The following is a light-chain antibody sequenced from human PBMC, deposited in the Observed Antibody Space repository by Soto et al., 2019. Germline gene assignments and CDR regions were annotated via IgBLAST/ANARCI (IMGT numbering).Light chain of an antibody. V-gene: IGKV1-39*01. J-gene: IGKJ1*01. CDR2: GAS. Sequence: DIQMTQSPSSLSASVGDRVTITCRASQTISTYLNWYQHKPGKAPKVLIYGASSLQSGVPTRFSGSGSGTDFTLTISSLQPEDSATYYCQQSYSYTRMFGQGTKVDIK. CDR1: QTISTY. CDR3: QQSYSYTRM.